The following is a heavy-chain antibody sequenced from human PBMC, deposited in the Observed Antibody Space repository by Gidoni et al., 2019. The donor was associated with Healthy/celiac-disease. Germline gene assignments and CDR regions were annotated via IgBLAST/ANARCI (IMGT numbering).Heavy chain of an antibody. CDR1: GGSISSSNW. J-gene: IGHJ6*02. CDR3: ARGNDFWSGYYYYGMDV. CDR2: IYHSGST. Sequence: QVQLQESGPGLVKPSGTLSLTCAVSGGSISSSNWWVWVRQPPGKGLEWIGEIYHSGSTNYNPSLKSRVTISVDKFKNQFSLKLSSVTAADTAVYYCARGNDFWSGYYYYGMDVWGQGTTVTVSS. V-gene: IGHV4-4*02. D-gene: IGHD3-3*01.